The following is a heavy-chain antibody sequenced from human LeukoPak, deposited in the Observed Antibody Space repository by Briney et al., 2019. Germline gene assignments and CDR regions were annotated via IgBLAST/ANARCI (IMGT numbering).Heavy chain of an antibody. CDR3: AREIGGGSCYPECGMDV. Sequence: SVTLSCKASGGTFSSYAISWVRQAPGQGLEWMGGIIPIFGTANYAQKFQGRVTITADKSTSTAYMELSSLRSEDTAVYYCAREIGGGSCYPECGMDVWGKGTTVTVSS. J-gene: IGHJ6*04. D-gene: IGHD2-15*01. V-gene: IGHV1-69*06. CDR2: IIPIFGTA. CDR1: GGTFSSYA.